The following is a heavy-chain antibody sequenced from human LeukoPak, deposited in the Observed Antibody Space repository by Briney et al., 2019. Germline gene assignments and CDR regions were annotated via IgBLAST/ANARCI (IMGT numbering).Heavy chain of an antibody. V-gene: IGHV1-2*02. CDR1: GYTFTGYY. J-gene: IGHJ4*02. D-gene: IGHD5-18*01. CDR2: INPNSGGT. Sequence: ASVKVSCKASGYTFTGYYMHWVRQAPGQGLEWMGWINPNSGGTNYAQKFQGRVTMTRDTSISTAYMELSRLRSDDTAFYYCARDAYTYGYFSESVVVRSVADYWGQGTLVTVSS. CDR3: ARDAYTYGYFSESVVVRSVADY.